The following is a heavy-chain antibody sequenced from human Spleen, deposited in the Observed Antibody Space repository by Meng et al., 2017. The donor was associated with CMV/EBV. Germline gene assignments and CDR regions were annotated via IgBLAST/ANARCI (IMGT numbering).Heavy chain of an antibody. Sequence: GGSLRLSCAASGFSFNTYSMTWVRQAPGKGLEWVAFISSRGSYIYYADSLKGRFTISRDNAKKSLFLQMNSLRAEDTAIYYCVKGWQNLGDYWGQGTLVTVSS. D-gene: IGHD7-27*01. CDR2: ISSRGSYI. J-gene: IGHJ4*02. CDR3: VKGWQNLGDY. V-gene: IGHV3-21*04. CDR1: GFSFNTYS.